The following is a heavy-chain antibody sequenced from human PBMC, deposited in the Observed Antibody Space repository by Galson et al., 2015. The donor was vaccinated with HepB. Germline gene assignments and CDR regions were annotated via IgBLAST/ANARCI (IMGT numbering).Heavy chain of an antibody. CDR2: IDSSGST. V-gene: IGHV4-59*11. J-gene: IGHJ4*02. D-gene: IGHD1-26*01. Sequence: ETLSLTCTVSGGSITHHHWAWIRQPPGKGLEWIGYIDSSGSTNYNPSLKSRVIVSADTSKNQFSLKLTSLTAADTAIYYCAGGGTYGGAVDFWGQGTLVIVSS. CDR3: AGGGTYGGAVDF. CDR1: GGSITHHH.